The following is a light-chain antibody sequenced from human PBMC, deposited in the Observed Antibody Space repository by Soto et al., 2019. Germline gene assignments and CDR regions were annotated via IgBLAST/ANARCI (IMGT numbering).Light chain of an antibody. CDR1: NSDVGGYNY. CDR2: DVS. Sequence: QSALTQPASMSGSPGQSITISCTGTNSDVGGYNYVSWYQQHPGKAPKLMIYDVSNRPSGVSDRFSGSKSGNTASLTISGLQAEDEADYHCSSYTSRNTYVFGTGTKLTVL. V-gene: IGLV2-14*01. CDR3: SSYTSRNTYV. J-gene: IGLJ1*01.